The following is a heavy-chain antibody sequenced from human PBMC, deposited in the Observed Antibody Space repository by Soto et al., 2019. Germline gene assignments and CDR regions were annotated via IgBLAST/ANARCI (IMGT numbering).Heavy chain of an antibody. Sequence: SQTLSLTCAISGDSVSSSGAAWSWIRQSPSRGLEWLGRTYYRSKWYNDYAVSVKSRITINPDTSKNHFSLQLNSVTPEDTAVYYCARLSGYCSNGVCSNYFDFWGRGTLVTVSS. D-gene: IGHD2-8*01. J-gene: IGHJ4*02. CDR3: ARLSGYCSNGVCSNYFDF. CDR2: TYYRSKWYN. V-gene: IGHV6-1*01. CDR1: GDSVSSSGAA.